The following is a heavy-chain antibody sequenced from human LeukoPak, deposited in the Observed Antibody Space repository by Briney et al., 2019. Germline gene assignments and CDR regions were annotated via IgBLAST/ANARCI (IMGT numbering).Heavy chain of an antibody. CDR2: INPNSGGT. CDR1: GYTFTGYY. Sequence: GASVKVSCKASGYTFTGYYMHWVRQAPGQGLEWMGWINPNSGGTSYAQKFQGRVTMTRDTSISTAYMELSRLRSDDTAVYYCARGAGGFGEFDFDYWGQGTLVTVSS. D-gene: IGHD3-10*01. CDR3: ARGAGGFGEFDFDY. V-gene: IGHV1-2*02. J-gene: IGHJ4*02.